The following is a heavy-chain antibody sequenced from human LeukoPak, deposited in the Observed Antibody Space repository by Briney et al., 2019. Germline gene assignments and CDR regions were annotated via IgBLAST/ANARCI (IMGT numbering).Heavy chain of an antibody. V-gene: IGHV3-48*01. Sequence: GGSLRLSCAASGFTFSDYALNWVRQAPGKGLEWVSYISSGSNTIYYADSVKGRFTISRDNAKNLLYLQMSSLRAEDTAVYYCVRRASIDYYYYYGMDVWGQGTTVTVSS. CDR3: VRRASIDYYYYYGMDV. J-gene: IGHJ6*02. CDR1: GFTFSDYA. D-gene: IGHD6-6*01. CDR2: ISSGSNTI.